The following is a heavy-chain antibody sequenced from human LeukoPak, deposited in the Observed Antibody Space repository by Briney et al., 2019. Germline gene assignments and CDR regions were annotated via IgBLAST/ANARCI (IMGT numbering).Heavy chain of an antibody. CDR2: IIPILGIA. CDR1: GGTFSSYA. J-gene: IGHJ4*02. CDR3: ASPGYSYGLDY. V-gene: IGHV1-69*04. Sequence: SVKVSCNAFGGTFSSYAISWVRQAPGQGLEWMGRIIPILGIANYAQKFQGRVTITADKSTSTAYMELSSLRSEDTAVYYCASPGYSYGLDYWGQGTLVTVSS. D-gene: IGHD5-18*01.